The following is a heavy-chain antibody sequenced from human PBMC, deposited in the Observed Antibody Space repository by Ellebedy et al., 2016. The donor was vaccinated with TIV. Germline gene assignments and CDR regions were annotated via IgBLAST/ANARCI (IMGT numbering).Heavy chain of an antibody. CDR2: IFSAAAGGET. D-gene: IGHD4-23*01. J-gene: IGHJ4*02. CDR3: ARDAAGNGGKLDY. CDR1: GFTVTTNY. V-gene: IGHV3-53*01. Sequence: GESLKLSCAASGFTVTTNYMNWVRQAPGKGLEWVSVIFSAAAGGETHYADSVKGRFTISRDSSKKTLYLQLNSLRAEDTAVYYCARDAAGNGGKLDYWGQGALVTVSS.